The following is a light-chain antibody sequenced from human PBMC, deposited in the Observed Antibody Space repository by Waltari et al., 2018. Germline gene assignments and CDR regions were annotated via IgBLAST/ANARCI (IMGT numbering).Light chain of an antibody. Sequence: QSALTQPASVSGSPGQSITISCTGTSSDVGGYNYVPWYQQHPAKAPKLMIYDVSNRPSGVSNRFSGSKSGNTASLTISGLQAEDEADYYCSSYTSSSTLGVFGGGTKLTVL. V-gene: IGLV2-14*03. CDR3: SSYTSSSTLGV. CDR1: SSDVGGYNY. CDR2: DVS. J-gene: IGLJ2*01.